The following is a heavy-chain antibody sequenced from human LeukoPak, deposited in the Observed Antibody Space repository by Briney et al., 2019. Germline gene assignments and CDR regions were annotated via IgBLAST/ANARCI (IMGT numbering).Heavy chain of an antibody. D-gene: IGHD6-6*01. CDR1: GDSISTSNSY. V-gene: IGHV4-39*07. Sequence: SETLSLTCTVSGDSISTSNSYWGWIRQPPGKGLGWIGSIYYSGSTYYNPSLKSRVTISVDTSKNQFSLKLSSVTAADTAVYYCARDLDSSSSYWGQGTLVTVSS. J-gene: IGHJ4*02. CDR2: IYYSGST. CDR3: ARDLDSSSSY.